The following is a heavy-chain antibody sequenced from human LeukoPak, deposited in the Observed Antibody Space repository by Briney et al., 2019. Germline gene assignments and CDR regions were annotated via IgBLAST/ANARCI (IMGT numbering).Heavy chain of an antibody. Sequence: PGGSLRLSCAASGFTFTNYWMHWVRQAPGKGLVWVSHINTDGSSTNYADSVKGRFTISRDNAKNTLYLQVNSLRAEDTAVYYCARDPGAYFDYWGQGTLVTVSS. D-gene: IGHD3-16*01. CDR3: ARDPGAYFDY. CDR1: GFTFTNYW. V-gene: IGHV3-74*01. CDR2: INTDGSST. J-gene: IGHJ4*02.